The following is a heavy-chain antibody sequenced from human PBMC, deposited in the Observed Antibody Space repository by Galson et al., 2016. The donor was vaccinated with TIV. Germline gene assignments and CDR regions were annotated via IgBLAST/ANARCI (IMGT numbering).Heavy chain of an antibody. J-gene: IGHJ4*02. D-gene: IGHD6-19*01. V-gene: IGHV3-11*01. Sequence: SLRLSCAASGFTFSDYFMIWIRQTPEKGLEWVSHISGSGSTIYYADSVRGRLSISRDNAKNSLYLQLNNLRVDDTAVYYCATIAVAGTRIYWGQGTLVTVSS. CDR3: ATIAVAGTRIY. CDR1: GFTFSDYF. CDR2: ISGSGSTI.